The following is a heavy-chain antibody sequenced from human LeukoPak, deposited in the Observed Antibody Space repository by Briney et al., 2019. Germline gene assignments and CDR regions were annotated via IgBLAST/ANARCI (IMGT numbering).Heavy chain of an antibody. D-gene: IGHD1-26*01. CDR2: ISYDGSNK. J-gene: IGHJ4*02. CDR1: GFTFSSYG. CDR3: AKDRSGNPTIDY. Sequence: GGSLRLSCAASGFTFSSYGMHWVRQAPGKGLEWVAVISYDGSNKYYADSVKGRFTISRDNSKNTLYLQMNSLRAEDTAVYYCAKDRSGNPTIDYWGQGTLVPVSS. V-gene: IGHV3-30*18.